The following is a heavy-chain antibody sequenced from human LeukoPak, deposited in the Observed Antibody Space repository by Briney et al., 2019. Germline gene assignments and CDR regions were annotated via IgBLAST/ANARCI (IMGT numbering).Heavy chain of an antibody. V-gene: IGHV3-74*01. D-gene: IGHD3-10*01. CDR3: VRLLDLDY. CDR1: GFTFSRYW. J-gene: IGHJ4*02. CDR2: INSDGSMT. Sequence: AGGSLRLSCAASGFTFSRYWMHWVRQAPEKGLVWVSRINSDGSMTDYADPVKGRLTISRDNAENTLYLQMNSLKAEDTAVYYCVRLLDLDYWGQGTLVTVSS.